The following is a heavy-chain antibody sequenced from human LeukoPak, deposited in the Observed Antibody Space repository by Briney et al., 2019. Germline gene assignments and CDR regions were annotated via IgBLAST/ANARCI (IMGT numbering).Heavy chain of an antibody. CDR3: AKDEGTIWNSKNDPFDI. Sequence: GRSLRLSCAASGFTFSDHVMHWFRQAPGMGLEWVAVISKDGSKTFYAGSVEGRFTFSRDNSENTLYLQMNYLKPEDTAVYYCAKDEGTIWNSKNDPFDIWGQGTMVTVSS. CDR1: GFTFSDHV. V-gene: IGHV3-30*17. J-gene: IGHJ3*02. CDR2: ISKDGSKT. D-gene: IGHD1-7*01.